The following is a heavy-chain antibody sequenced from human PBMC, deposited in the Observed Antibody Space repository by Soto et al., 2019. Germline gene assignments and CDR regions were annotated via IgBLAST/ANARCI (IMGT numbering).Heavy chain of an antibody. D-gene: IGHD2-2*01. J-gene: IGHJ4*02. CDR3: ERESIERYCSSTSGYELVGSGYYPFAY. CDR1: GGTFSSYA. Sequence: QVQLVQSGAEVKKPGSSVKVSCKASGGTFSSYAISWVRQAPGQGLEWMGGFIPIFGTANYAQKFQGRVTITADESTSTAYMEPSSLRSEDTAGYYCERESIERYCSSTSGYELVGSGYYPFAYWGQGTLVTVSS. CDR2: FIPIFGTA. V-gene: IGHV1-69*01.